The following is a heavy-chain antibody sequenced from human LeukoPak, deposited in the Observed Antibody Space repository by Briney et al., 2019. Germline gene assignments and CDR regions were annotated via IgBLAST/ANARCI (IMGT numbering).Heavy chain of an antibody. D-gene: IGHD3-22*01. CDR3: AILRADYYDSSGYYFDY. CDR2: INHSGST. J-gene: IGHJ4*02. V-gene: IGHV4-34*01. CDR1: GGSFSGYY. Sequence: SETLSLTCAVYGGSFSGYYWSWIRQTPGKGLEWIGEINHSGSTNYNPSLKSRVTISVDTSKNQFSLKLSSVTAADTAVYYCAILRADYYDSSGYYFDYWGQGTLVTVSS.